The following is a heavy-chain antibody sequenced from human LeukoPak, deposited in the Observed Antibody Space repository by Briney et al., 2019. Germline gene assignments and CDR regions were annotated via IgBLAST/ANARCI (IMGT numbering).Heavy chain of an antibody. D-gene: IGHD6-13*01. Sequence: GGSLRLSCAASGFTFSSYATSWVRQAPRKGLEWVSGISGSGGSTYNADSVRGRFTISRDNSKNTLYLQMNSLRAEDTAVYYCARTKANAAVGSGNFDYWGQGTLVTVSS. J-gene: IGHJ4*02. CDR3: ARTKANAAVGSGNFDY. CDR1: GFTFSSYA. V-gene: IGHV3-23*01. CDR2: ISGSGGST.